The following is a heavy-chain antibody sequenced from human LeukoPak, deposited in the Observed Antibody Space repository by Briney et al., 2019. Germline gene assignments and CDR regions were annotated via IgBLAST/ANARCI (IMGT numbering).Heavy chain of an antibody. CDR2: IYHSGAT. V-gene: IGHV4-4*02. CDR3: ARGSGSYLLDY. D-gene: IGHD3-10*01. J-gene: IGHJ4*02. Sequence: SETLSFTCAVSGDSISSTNWWTWVRQPPGKGLEWIGEIYHSGATNYNPSLKSRVTISVDKSKNQFSLKLNSVTAADTAIYYCARGSGSYLLDYWGQGTLVTVSS. CDR1: GDSISSTNW.